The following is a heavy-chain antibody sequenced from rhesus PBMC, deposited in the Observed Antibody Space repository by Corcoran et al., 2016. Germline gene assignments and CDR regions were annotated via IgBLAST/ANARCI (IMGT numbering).Heavy chain of an antibody. Sequence: QVQLQESGPGLVKPSETLSLTCAVSGGSISSSNWCTWIRQPPGKGLEWIGYISGSSGTTYYNPSLRSRVTISTDTSKNQFSLKLSSVTAADTAVYYCARRIGNRNFDYWGQGVLVTVSS. CDR1: GGSISSSNW. D-gene: IGHD4-35*01. J-gene: IGHJ4*01. CDR3: ARRIGNRNFDY. V-gene: IGHV4-65*01. CDR2: ISGSSGTT.